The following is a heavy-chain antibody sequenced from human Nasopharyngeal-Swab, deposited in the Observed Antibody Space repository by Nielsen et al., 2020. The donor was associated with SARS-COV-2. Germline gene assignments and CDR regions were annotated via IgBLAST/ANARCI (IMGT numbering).Heavy chain of an antibody. D-gene: IGHD6-13*01. V-gene: IGHV3-74*01. CDR2: INNDGSGT. CDR1: GFTFRTYW. CDR3: ATGYSSSWYYFDY. J-gene: IGHJ4*02. Sequence: GASLKISCAASGFTFRTYWMHWVRQAPGKGLVWVSRINNDGSGTTYEDSVKGRFTISRDNAKNTVYLQMNSLRAEATAVYYCATGYSSSWYYFDYWGQGTLVTVSS.